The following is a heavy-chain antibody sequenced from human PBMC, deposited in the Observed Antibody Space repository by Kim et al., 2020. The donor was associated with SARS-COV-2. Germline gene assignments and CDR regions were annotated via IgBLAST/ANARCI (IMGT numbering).Heavy chain of an antibody. CDR2: ISHDGSET. D-gene: IGHD3-22*01. J-gene: IGHJ4*02. CDR3: ARWAGDRNGGYSLDY. V-gene: IGHV3-33*05. Sequence: GGSLRFSCAVSGSPFSGHGMHWVRQAPGKGLEWVAVISHDGSETGYADSVKGRFIVSKDNSKNALFLQMDSLRGEDTAVYYCARWAGDRNGGYSLDYWGQGTLVTVSS. CDR1: GSPFSGHG.